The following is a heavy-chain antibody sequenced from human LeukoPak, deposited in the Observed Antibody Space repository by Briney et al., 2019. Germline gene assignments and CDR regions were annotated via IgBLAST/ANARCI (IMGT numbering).Heavy chain of an antibody. CDR3: TTVNDFWSGYPYYYYMDV. D-gene: IGHD3-3*01. Sequence: GGSLRLSCAASGFTFSNAWMSWVRQAPGKGLEWVGRIKSKTDGGTTDYAAPVKGRFTISRDDSKNTLYLQMNSLKTEDTAVYYCTTVNDFWSGYPYYYYMDVWGKGTTVTVSS. V-gene: IGHV3-15*01. J-gene: IGHJ6*03. CDR1: GFTFSNAW. CDR2: IKSKTDGGTT.